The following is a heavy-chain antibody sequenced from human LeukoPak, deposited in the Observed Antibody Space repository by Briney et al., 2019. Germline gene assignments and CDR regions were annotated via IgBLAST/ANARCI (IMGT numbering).Heavy chain of an antibody. Sequence: ASVKVSCKASGYTFTGYDINWVRQATGQGLEWMGWMHPNSGNTGYAQKFQGRVTMTRNTSISTAYMELSSLRSEDTAVYYCARAAVRGQILAAAGPADYWGQGTLVTVSS. CDR1: GYTFTGYD. CDR3: ARAAVRGQILAAAGPADY. J-gene: IGHJ4*02. D-gene: IGHD6-13*01. CDR2: MHPNSGNT. V-gene: IGHV1-8*01.